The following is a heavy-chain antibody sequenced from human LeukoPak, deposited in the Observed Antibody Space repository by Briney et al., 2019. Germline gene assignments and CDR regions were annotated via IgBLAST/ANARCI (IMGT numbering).Heavy chain of an antibody. Sequence: PSETLSLTCNVSGGSISSGGYYRTWIRQPPGKGLEWIGYIYHTGSTFYNPSLKSRVTISLDTSKNQFSLRLSSLTAADTAVYYCARVSWSNPIDDWGQGTLVTVSS. V-gene: IGHV4-30-2*01. D-gene: IGHD3-3*01. CDR2: IYHTGST. CDR1: GGSISSGGYY. J-gene: IGHJ4*02. CDR3: ARVSWSNPIDD.